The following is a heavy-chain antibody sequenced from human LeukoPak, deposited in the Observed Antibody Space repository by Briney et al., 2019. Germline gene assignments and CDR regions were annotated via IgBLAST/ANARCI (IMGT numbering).Heavy chain of an antibody. CDR2: IWYDGSNK. J-gene: IGHJ6*04. Sequence: GGSLRLSCAASGFTFSSYGMHWVRQAPGKGLEWVAVIWYDGSNKYYADSVKGRFTISRDNSKNTLYPQMNSLRAEDTAVYYCARDNGVAAVSYYYYGMDVWGKGTTVTVSS. CDR1: GFTFSSYG. D-gene: IGHD2-8*01. CDR3: ARDNGVAAVSYYYYGMDV. V-gene: IGHV3-33*01.